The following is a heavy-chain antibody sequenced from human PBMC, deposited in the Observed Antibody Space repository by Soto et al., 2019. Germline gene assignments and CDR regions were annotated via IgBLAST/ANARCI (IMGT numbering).Heavy chain of an antibody. D-gene: IGHD3-10*02. CDR1: GGSISSSNW. CDR2: LYHRGST. J-gene: IGHJ6*02. Sequence: QVQLQESGPGLVKPSGTLSLTCAVSGGSISSSNWWSWVRQPPGKGLEWIGELYHRGSTNFNPSHKSRINTSVDKSKNPFSPKLSSVTAADTAVYYCASVRGGYYCAMDVWGQGTTVTVSS. CDR3: ASVRGGYYCAMDV. V-gene: IGHV4-4*02.